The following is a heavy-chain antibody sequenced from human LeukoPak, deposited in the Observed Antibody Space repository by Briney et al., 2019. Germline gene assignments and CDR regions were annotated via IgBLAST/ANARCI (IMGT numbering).Heavy chain of an antibody. V-gene: IGHV3-15*04. J-gene: IGHJ6*02. CDR2: TVSEIDGGTT. CDR1: GFTFNYAW. Sequence: GSLRLSCAASGFTFNYAWMSWVRQVPGKGLEWVGQTVSEIDGGTTDYAAPVKGRFTISRDDSKSTLYLQMNSLKIEDTAVYYCTTDEDWNYARKDVWGQGATVIVSS. D-gene: IGHD1-7*01. CDR3: TTDEDWNYARKDV.